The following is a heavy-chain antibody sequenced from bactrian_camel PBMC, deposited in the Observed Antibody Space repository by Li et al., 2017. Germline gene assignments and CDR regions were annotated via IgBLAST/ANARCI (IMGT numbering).Heavy chain of an antibody. CDR1: GFTFSAYW. J-gene: IGHJ4*01. CDR2: IYTGGGGR. Sequence: VQLVESGGGLVQPGGSLRLSCAASGFTFSAYWMYWFRQTPGKQRERVAAIYTGGGGRYIVDSLKDRVTISQDNAKNTVYLQMDDLKPEDSAMYYCAADRGRCGGFWNVADLIQVWGQGTQVTVS. D-gene: IGHD2*01. V-gene: IGHV3S1*01. CDR3: AADRGRCGGFWNVADLIQV.